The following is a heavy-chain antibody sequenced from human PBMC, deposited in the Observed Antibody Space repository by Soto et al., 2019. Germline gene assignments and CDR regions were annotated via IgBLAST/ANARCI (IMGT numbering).Heavy chain of an antibody. CDR3: AKYRDIYKYDFHFDY. CDR1: GFSFLDYA. V-gene: IGHV3-23*01. CDR2: ISGSGGSV. D-gene: IGHD3-16*01. Sequence: EVQLLESGGGLVQPGKSLRLSCAASGFSFLDYAMAWVRQAPGKGLEWVSAISGSGGSVHYADSVKGRFTISRDNSKNEVYLQMRSLRADDTAVYYCAKYRDIYKYDFHFDYWGQGALVTVSS. J-gene: IGHJ4*02.